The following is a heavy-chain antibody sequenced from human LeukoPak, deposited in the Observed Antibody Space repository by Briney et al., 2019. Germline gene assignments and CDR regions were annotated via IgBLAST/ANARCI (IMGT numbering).Heavy chain of an antibody. J-gene: IGHJ4*02. CDR3: ARDFPPDTVTTKRFFDY. D-gene: IGHD4-11*01. Sequence: ASVKVSCKASGYTLTTYGISWVRQAPGQGLEWMGWISAYNGDTNYAQNLQGRVTMTTDTSTSTAYMELRSLTSDDTAVYYCARDFPPDTVTTKRFFDYWGQGTLVTVSS. CDR1: GYTLTTYG. CDR2: ISAYNGDT. V-gene: IGHV1-18*01.